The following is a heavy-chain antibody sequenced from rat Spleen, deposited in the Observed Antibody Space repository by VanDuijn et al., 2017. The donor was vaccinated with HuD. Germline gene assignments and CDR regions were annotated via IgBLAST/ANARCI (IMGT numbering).Heavy chain of an antibody. Sequence: EVQLQESGPGLVKPSQSLSLTCSVTGYSITRNYWGWIRKFPGNKLEWMGYINSAGNTLYNPSLKRRISITRDTSKNQFFLQVNSVTTEDTATYYCTSEPYYYDNYSGFAYWGQGTLVTVSS. CDR1: GYSITRNY. D-gene: IGHD1-12*01. V-gene: IGHV3-3*01. J-gene: IGHJ3*01. CDR3: TSEPYYYDNYSGFAY. CDR2: INSAGNT.